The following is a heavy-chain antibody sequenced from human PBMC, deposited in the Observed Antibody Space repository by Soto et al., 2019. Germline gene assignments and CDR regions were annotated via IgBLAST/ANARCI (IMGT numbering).Heavy chain of an antibody. CDR3: AKDRGGSGWRFDY. CDR1: GFSFSDCG. Sequence: VQLVESGGGVVQPGRSLRLSCAASGFSFSDCGMHWVRQAPGKGLEWVAVITASGGSTYYADSVKGRLTISRDNSKNTLYLQMNSLRAEDTAVYYCAKDRGGSGWRFDYWGQGTLVTVSS. J-gene: IGHJ4*02. D-gene: IGHD6-19*01. CDR2: ITASGGST. V-gene: IGHV3-23*04.